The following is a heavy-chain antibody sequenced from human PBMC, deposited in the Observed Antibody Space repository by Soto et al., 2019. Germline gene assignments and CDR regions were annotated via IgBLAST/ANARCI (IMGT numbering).Heavy chain of an antibody. D-gene: IGHD1-26*01. J-gene: IGHJ5*02. Sequence: GASVKVSCKASGYTFTGYYTHWVRQAPGQGLEWMGWINPNSGGTDYAQKFQGRVTMTRDTSISTAYMELSRLRSDDTAVYYCAGGVLSGSYYNWFDPWGQGTLVTVSS. CDR1: GYTFTGYY. CDR3: AGGVLSGSYYNWFDP. V-gene: IGHV1-2*02. CDR2: INPNSGGT.